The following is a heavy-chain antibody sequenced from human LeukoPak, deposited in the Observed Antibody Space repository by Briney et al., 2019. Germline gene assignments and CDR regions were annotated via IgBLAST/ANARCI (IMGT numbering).Heavy chain of an antibody. V-gene: IGHV4-59*08. D-gene: IGHD2-15*01. J-gene: IGHJ4*02. CDR1: GGSISSYY. CDR2: AYYSGHT. CDR3: ARHHFATPFDY. Sequence: SETLSLTCTVSGGSISSYYWSWIRQPPVKGLEWIGYAYYSGHTNYNSSLKSRVTMSLDTSKSQFSLRLSSVTAADTAVYFCARHHFATPFDYWGPGTLVTVSS.